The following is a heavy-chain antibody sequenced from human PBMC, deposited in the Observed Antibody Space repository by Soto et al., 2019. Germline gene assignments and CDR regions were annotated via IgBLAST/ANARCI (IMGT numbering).Heavy chain of an antibody. J-gene: IGHJ3*02. CDR1: GGSISSSSYY. CDR2: IYYNGRT. CDR3: ARRDSGRHAFDI. Sequence: QLQLQESGPGLVKPSETLSLTCTVSGGSISSSSYYWGWIRQPPGKGLEWIGNIYYNGRTFYNPSLKSRVIKSVDTSKNQFSLKLSSVTAAETAVYYCARRDSGRHAFDIWGQGTVVTVSS. D-gene: IGHD1-1*01. V-gene: IGHV4-39*01.